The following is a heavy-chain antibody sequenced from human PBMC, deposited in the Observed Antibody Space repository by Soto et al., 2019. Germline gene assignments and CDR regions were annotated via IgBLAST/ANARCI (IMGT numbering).Heavy chain of an antibody. J-gene: IGHJ5*01. Sequence: QVQLVQSGAEVKKPGASVKVSCQASGYGFSNYDIHWVRQAPGQGFEWMGIIKPGGGSTSYAQKFQGRVPVTRDTSTSKVYMELSSLRSEDTAVYYCTRGDSSSWFAYWCQGTLVTVSS. CDR3: TRGDSSSWFAY. CDR2: IKPGGGST. D-gene: IGHD6-13*01. V-gene: IGHV1-46*03. CDR1: GYGFSNYD.